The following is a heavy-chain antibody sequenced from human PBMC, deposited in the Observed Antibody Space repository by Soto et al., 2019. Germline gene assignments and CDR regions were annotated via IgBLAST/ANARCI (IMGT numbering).Heavy chain of an antibody. J-gene: IGHJ6*02. Sequence: PVGSLRLSCTASGFTFGDYAMSWVRQAPGNGLEWVGFIRSKVYGGTTEYAASVKGRFTISRDDSKSIAYLQMNSLKTEDTAVYYCTRNVYYGMDVWGQGTTVTVSS. CDR2: IRSKVYGGTT. CDR3: TRNVYYGMDV. CDR1: GFTFGDYA. V-gene: IGHV3-49*04.